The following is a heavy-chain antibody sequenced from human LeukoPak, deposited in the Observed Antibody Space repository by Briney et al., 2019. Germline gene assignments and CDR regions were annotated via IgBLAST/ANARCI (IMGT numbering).Heavy chain of an antibody. Sequence: GASVKVSCKASGYTFISYDINWVRQATGQGLEWMGWMNPNSGNTGYAQKFQGRVTITRNTSISTAYMELSSLRSEDTAVYYCARGTSRRAKYYYYYYYMDVWGKGTTVTVSS. D-gene: IGHD6-6*01. J-gene: IGHJ6*03. V-gene: IGHV1-8*03. CDR2: MNPNSGNT. CDR1: GYTFISYD. CDR3: ARGTSRRAKYYYYYYYMDV.